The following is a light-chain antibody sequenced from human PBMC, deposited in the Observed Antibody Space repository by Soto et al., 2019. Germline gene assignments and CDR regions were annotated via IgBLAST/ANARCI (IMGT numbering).Light chain of an antibody. CDR2: EVN. V-gene: IGLV2-14*01. CDR1: GSDVGSYNY. J-gene: IGLJ2*01. CDR3: QSYDSSLSGGV. Sequence: QSALTQPASVSGSPGQSITLSCIGTGSDVGSYNYVSWYQQRPGKAPKLMIYEVNNRPSGVSDRFSGSKSANTASLTISGLQSEDEADYYCQSYDSSLSGGVFGGGTKLTVL.